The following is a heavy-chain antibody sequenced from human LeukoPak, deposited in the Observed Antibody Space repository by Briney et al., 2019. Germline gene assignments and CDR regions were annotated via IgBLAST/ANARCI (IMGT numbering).Heavy chain of an antibody. CDR3: ARDQISINALDM. J-gene: IGHJ3*02. V-gene: IGHV4-59*11. D-gene: IGHD1-14*01. Sequence: SETLSLICTVSGASISGHYLTWIRHATGKGLEWIGYISYIGSTNYNPSLKSRVTISVDTSKNLFSLKLRSVTAADTAVYYCARDQISINALDMWGQGTMVTVSS. CDR1: GASISGHY. CDR2: ISYIGST.